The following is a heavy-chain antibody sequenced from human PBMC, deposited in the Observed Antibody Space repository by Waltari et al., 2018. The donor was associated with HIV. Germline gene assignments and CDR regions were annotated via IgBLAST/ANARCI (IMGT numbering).Heavy chain of an antibody. Sequence: QVHLVQSGAEVKKPGASVKVSCKVSGYTPTEFSMPWVRQAPGKGLEWMGCFDPEDGEAIYAQKFQGRVTMTEDTSTDTAYMDLSSLRSEDTAVYYCATVGTRTLWSGPTAFDIWGQGTMVTVSS. J-gene: IGHJ3*02. CDR2: FDPEDGEA. V-gene: IGHV1-24*01. CDR3: ATVGTRTLWSGPTAFDI. D-gene: IGHD3-3*01. CDR1: GYTPTEFS.